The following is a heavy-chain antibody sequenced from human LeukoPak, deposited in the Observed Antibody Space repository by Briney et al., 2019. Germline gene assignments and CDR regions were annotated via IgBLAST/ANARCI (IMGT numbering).Heavy chain of an antibody. CDR3: AGEGYSSY. CDR1: GYSFTGYY. J-gene: IGHJ4*02. Sequence: ASVKVSCKASGYSFTGYYMHWVRQAPGQGFEWMGWVNPNSGGTTYAQKFQGRVTMTRDTSISTAYMELSRLRSDDTAVYYCAGEGYSSYWGQGTLVTVSS. D-gene: IGHD4-11*01. CDR2: VNPNSGGT. V-gene: IGHV1-2*02.